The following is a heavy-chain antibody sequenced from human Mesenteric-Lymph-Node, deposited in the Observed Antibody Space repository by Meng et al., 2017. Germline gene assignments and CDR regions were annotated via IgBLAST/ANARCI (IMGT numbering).Heavy chain of an antibody. CDR1: GGSFSGYY. CDR3: AVTILVVSGGLDI. D-gene: IGHD3-22*01. Sequence: ETLSLTCAVYGGSFSGYYWSWVRQVPGKGLDWVANIRQDEGEKYYGDSVKGRFTISRDNVKNSLYLQMNSLRSEDTAVYYCAVTILVVSGGLDIWGQGTMVTVSS. CDR2: IRQDEGEK. V-gene: IGHV3-7*03. J-gene: IGHJ3*02.